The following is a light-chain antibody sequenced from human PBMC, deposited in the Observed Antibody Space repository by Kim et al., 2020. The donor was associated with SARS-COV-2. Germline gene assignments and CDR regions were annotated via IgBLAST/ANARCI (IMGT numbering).Light chain of an antibody. CDR3: QVWDSSSDHYV. V-gene: IGLV3-21*04. J-gene: IGLJ1*01. Sequence: APGKTARSACGGNNIVTKSVHWYQQKAGQAPGLVIFYDSGRPSGIPGRFSGSNSGDTATLAISRVEAGDEADYYCQVWDSSSDHYVFGAGTKVTVL. CDR2: YDS. CDR1: NIVTKS.